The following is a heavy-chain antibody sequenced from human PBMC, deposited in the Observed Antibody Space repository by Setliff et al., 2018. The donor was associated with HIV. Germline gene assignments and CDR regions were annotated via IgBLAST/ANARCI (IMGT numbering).Heavy chain of an antibody. CDR3: AGLIAVDGEYFQH. CDR1: GYSFTTYW. Sequence: GESLKISCKGSGYSFTTYWIGWVRQMPGKGLEWMGIIQPGDSDTRYSPSSQGQVTISADKSISTAYLQWSSLKASDTGMYYCAGLIAVDGEYFQHWGQGTLVTVSS. CDR2: IQPGDSDT. V-gene: IGHV5-51*01. D-gene: IGHD6-13*01. J-gene: IGHJ1*01.